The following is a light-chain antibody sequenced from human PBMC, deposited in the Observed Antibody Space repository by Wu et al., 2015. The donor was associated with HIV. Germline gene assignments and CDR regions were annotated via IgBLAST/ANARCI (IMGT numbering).Light chain of an antibody. V-gene: IGKV1-39*01. CDR3: QQSYSTRLT. Sequence: DIQMTQSPSSLSASVGDRVTITCRASQSISSYLNWYQQKPGKAPKLLIYAASSLKSESGVPSRFSGSGSGTDFTLTISSLQPEDFATYYCQQSYSTRLTFGGGTKGGDQT. J-gene: IGKJ4*01. CDR2: AAS. CDR1: QSISSY.